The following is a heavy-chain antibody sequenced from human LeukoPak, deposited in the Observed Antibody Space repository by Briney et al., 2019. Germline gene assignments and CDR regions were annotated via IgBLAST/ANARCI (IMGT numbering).Heavy chain of an antibody. CDR2: IYGGGNT. J-gene: IGHJ4*02. V-gene: IGHV3-53*01. CDR1: GLIATSNY. CDR3: ATGGRSGMAFDL. D-gene: IGHD2-8*01. Sequence: GGSLRLSCSFSGLIATSNYMAWVRQAPGKGLQWISFIYGGGNTLYADSVRDRFSISRDNSKSTLYLQMSSLRVEDTAVYYCATGGRSGMAFDLWGQGTLVTVSS.